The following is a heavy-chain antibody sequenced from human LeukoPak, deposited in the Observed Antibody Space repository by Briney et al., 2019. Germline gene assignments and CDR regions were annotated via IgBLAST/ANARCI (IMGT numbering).Heavy chain of an antibody. Sequence: GGSLRLSCAASGFTFSSYWMSWIRQAPGKGLEWVSYISSSGSTIYYADSVKGRFTISRDNAKNSLYLQMNSLRAEDTAVYYCARVAAAGLLYYFDYWGQGTLVTVSS. J-gene: IGHJ4*02. CDR1: GFTFSSYW. CDR3: ARVAAAGLLYYFDY. D-gene: IGHD6-13*01. V-gene: IGHV3-11*04. CDR2: ISSSGSTI.